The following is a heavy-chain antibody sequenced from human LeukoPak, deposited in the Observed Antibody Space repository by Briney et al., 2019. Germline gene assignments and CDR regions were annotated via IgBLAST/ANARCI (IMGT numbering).Heavy chain of an antibody. V-gene: IGHV4-59*11. J-gene: IGHJ6*04. CDR2: IYYSGST. CDR3: ARVMRKLYSSGWPDYYYYGMDV. Sequence: SETLSLTCTVSGGSISSHYWSWIRQPPGKGLEWIGYIYYSGSTNYNPPLKSRVTISVDTSKNQFSLKLSSVTAADTAVYYCARVMRKLYSSGWPDYYYYGMDVWGKGTTVTVSS. D-gene: IGHD6-19*01. CDR1: GGSISSHY.